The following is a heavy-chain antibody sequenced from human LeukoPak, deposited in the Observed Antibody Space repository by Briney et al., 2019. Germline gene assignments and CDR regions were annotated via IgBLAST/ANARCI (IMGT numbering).Heavy chain of an antibody. CDR1: GFTFSSYA. D-gene: IGHD1-26*01. CDR2: ISGSGVST. CDR3: AKDFGVGGSYFGCYFDY. Sequence: GGSLRLSCAASGFTFSSYAMSWVRQAPGKGLEWVSAISGSGVSTYYADSVKGRFTISRDNSKNTLYLQMNSLRAEDTAVYYCAKDFGVGGSYFGCYFDYWGQGTLATVSS. V-gene: IGHV3-23*01. J-gene: IGHJ4*02.